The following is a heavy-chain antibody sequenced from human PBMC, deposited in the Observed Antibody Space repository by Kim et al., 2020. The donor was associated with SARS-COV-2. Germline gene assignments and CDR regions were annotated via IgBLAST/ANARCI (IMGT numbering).Heavy chain of an antibody. D-gene: IGHD3-9*01. V-gene: IGHV4-39*01. CDR3: ARRLLDWLNRYYYGMDV. CDR2: IYYSGST. Sequence: SETLSLTCTVSGGSISSSSYYWGWIRQPPGKGLEWIGSIYYSGSTYYNPSLKSRVTISVDTSKNQFSLKLSSVTAADTAVYYYARRLLDWLNRYYYGMDVWGQGTTVTVSS. J-gene: IGHJ6*02. CDR1: GGSISSSSYY.